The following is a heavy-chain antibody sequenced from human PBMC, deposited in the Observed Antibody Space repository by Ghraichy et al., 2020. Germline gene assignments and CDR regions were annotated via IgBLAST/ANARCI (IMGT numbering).Heavy chain of an antibody. CDR3: ARLSLGATTATFDY. V-gene: IGHV4-39*01. CDR1: GGSISSSSYY. Sequence: SETLSLTCTVSGGSISSSSYYWGWIRQPPGKGLEWIGSIYYSGSTYYNPSLKSRVTISVDTSKNQFSLKLSSVTAADTAVYYCARLSLGATTATFDYWGQGTLVTVSS. D-gene: IGHD1-26*01. CDR2: IYYSGST. J-gene: IGHJ4*02.